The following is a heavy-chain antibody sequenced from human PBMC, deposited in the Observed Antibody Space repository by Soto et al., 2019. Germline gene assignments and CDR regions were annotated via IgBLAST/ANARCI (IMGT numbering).Heavy chain of an antibody. J-gene: IGHJ1*01. CDR2: ISYDGSNK. CDR1: GFTFSSYG. D-gene: IGHD3-9*01. V-gene: IGHV3-30*18. CDR3: AKDDWEAPGAEYLQH. Sequence: QVQLVESGGGVVQPGRSLRLSCAASGFTFSSYGMHWVRQAPGKGLEWVAVISYDGSNKYYADSVKGRFTISRDNSKNTLYLQMNSLRAEDTAVYYCAKDDWEAPGAEYLQHWGQGTLVTVSS.